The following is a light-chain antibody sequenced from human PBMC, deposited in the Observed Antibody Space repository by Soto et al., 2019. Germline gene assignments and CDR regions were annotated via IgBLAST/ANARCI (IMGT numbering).Light chain of an antibody. Sequence: EIVMTQSPATLSLSPGERATLSCRASQSVSSSYLSWYQQKPGQAPRLLVYGASTRATGIPARFSGSGSGTEFTLTISSLQSEDFAVYYCQQYNSWPLTFGGGTKVEIK. J-gene: IGKJ4*01. V-gene: IGKV3D-7*01. CDR1: QSVSSSY. CDR2: GAS. CDR3: QQYNSWPLT.